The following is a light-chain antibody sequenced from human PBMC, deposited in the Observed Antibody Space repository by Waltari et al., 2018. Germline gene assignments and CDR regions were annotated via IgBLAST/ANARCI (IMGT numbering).Light chain of an antibody. V-gene: IGLV3-21*04. CDR3: QVWDSSSDPVV. J-gene: IGLJ3*02. CDR2: YVT. CDR1: DIGSQK. Sequence: SFVLTQPPSVSVAPGKTAKITSGGNDIGSQKVHWYQHKPGQAPVVVVFYVTDRPSGVPERFSGSTSGNTATLTINRVEAGDEADYFCQVWDSSSDPVVFGGGTKLTVL.